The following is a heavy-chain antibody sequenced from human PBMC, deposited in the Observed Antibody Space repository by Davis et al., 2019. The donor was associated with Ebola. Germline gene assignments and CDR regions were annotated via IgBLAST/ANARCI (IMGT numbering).Heavy chain of an antibody. CDR2: ISSSSSYI. CDR1: GFTFSSYS. Sequence: GESLKISCAASGFTFSSYSMNWVRQAPGKGLEWVSSISSSSSYIYYADSVKGRFTISRDNAKNSLYLQMNSLRAEDTAVYYCAREDYYDSSGFYYGMDVWGKGTTVTVSS. D-gene: IGHD3-22*01. J-gene: IGHJ6*04. CDR3: AREDYYDSSGFYYGMDV. V-gene: IGHV3-21*04.